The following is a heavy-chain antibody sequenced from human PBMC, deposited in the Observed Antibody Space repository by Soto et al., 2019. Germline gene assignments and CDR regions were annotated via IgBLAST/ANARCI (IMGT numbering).Heavy chain of an antibody. CDR3: ARAPYCSSTSCLPNWFDP. Sequence: PGGSLRLSCAASGFTFSSYSMNFVRQAPGKGLEWVSSISSSSSYIYYADSVKGRFTISRDNAKNSLYLQMNSLRAEDTAVYYCARAPYCSSTSCLPNWFDPWGQGTLVTVSS. J-gene: IGHJ5*02. CDR1: GFTFSSYS. D-gene: IGHD2-2*01. V-gene: IGHV3-21*01. CDR2: ISSSSSYI.